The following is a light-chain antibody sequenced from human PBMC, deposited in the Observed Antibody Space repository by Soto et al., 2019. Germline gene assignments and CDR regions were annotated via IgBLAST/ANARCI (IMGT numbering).Light chain of an antibody. CDR3: QVWDSSGDPVV. CDR2: DDT. V-gene: IGLV3-21*02. J-gene: IGLJ2*01. CDR1: YIRSRS. Sequence: SYELTQPPSVSVAPGQTARITCGGDYIRSRSVHWYRQKPGQAPVLVVHDDTARPSGIPERFSGANSGNTATLTITMVEAGDEADYYCQVWDSSGDPVVFGGGTKVTVL.